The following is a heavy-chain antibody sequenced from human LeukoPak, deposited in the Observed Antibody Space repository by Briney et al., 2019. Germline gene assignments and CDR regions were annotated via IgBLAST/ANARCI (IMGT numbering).Heavy chain of an antibody. D-gene: IGHD3-22*01. CDR3: ARGDPYYYDSTGYYLLDY. CDR1: GFTFSNYA. Sequence: GGSLRPSCAASGFTFSNYAMYWVRQAPGKGLKWLAVTSYDGNNKYYADSVKGRFTISRDNSKNTLYLQMNSLRAEDTAVYRCARGDPYYYDSTGYYLLDYWGQGALLTVSS. V-gene: IGHV3-30-3*01. CDR2: TSYDGNNK. J-gene: IGHJ4*02.